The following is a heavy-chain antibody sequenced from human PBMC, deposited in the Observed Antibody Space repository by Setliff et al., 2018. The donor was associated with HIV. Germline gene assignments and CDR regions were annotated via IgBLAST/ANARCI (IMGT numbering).Heavy chain of an antibody. D-gene: IGHD2-21*02. CDR2: ISAGNGNT. CDR3: ASPTAIPH. V-gene: IGHV1-18*01. CDR1: GYTFTSYG. J-gene: IGHJ4*02. Sequence: ASVKVSCKASGYTFTSYGISWVRQASGQGLEWMGWISAGNGNTKYSQKFQGRVTITRDTSASTAYMELSSLRPEDTAVYYCASPTAIPHWGQGTLVTVSS.